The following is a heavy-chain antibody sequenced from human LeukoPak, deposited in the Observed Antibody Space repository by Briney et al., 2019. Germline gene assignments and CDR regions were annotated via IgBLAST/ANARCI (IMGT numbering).Heavy chain of an antibody. CDR1: GVSMSHFH. Sequence: SETLSLTCAVSGVSMSHFHWNWFRQPPGKGLEWVGSIFYNEDANYNPSVKSRVTMSVDMSKRQLSLRLTYVTAADTAVYYCDKGETVTTSPFDHWGQGILVTVSS. J-gene: IGHJ4*02. CDR2: IFYNEDA. D-gene: IGHD4-17*01. CDR3: DKGETVTTSPFDH. V-gene: IGHV4-59*03.